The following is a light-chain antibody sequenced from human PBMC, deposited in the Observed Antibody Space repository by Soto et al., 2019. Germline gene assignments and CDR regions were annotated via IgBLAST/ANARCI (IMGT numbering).Light chain of an antibody. CDR2: DAS. V-gene: IGKV1-5*01. Sequence: DIQMTQSPSTLSASVGDRVTITCRASQSISSWLAWYQQKPGKAPKLLIYDASSLESGVPSRFSGSGSGTEFTLTISTLEPDVFATYYCQYYNAYSLTFGGGTTVEIK. CDR1: QSISSW. CDR3: QYYNAYSLT. J-gene: IGKJ4*01.